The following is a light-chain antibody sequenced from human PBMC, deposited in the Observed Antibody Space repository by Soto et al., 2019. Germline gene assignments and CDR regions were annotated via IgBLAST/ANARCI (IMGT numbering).Light chain of an antibody. Sequence: DIVMTQSPDSLAVSLGERATINCKSSETILYTPNNNNYLAWFQKKPGQPPRLLIYWASTRQSGVPDRFSGSGSGTEFTLTISSLRAADVAVYYCQQYYNTFPTFGQGTKVEIK. CDR2: WAS. CDR3: QQYYNTFPT. J-gene: IGKJ1*01. V-gene: IGKV4-1*01. CDR1: ETILYTPNNNNY.